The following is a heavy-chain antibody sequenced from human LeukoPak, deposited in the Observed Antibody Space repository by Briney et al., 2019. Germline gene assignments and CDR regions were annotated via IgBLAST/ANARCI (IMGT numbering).Heavy chain of an antibody. V-gene: IGHV1-2*06. CDR1: EYTFTGYY. CDR3: VSCLASTSPCFDY. J-gene: IGHJ4*02. CDR2: INPNSGDT. Sequence: ASVKVSCKASEYTFTGYYMHWVRQAPGQGLEWMGRINPNSGDTNYAQKFQGRVTMTRDTSITTEYMELSWLRSDDTAVYFCVSCLASTSPCFDYWGQGTLVTVSS. D-gene: IGHD6-6*01.